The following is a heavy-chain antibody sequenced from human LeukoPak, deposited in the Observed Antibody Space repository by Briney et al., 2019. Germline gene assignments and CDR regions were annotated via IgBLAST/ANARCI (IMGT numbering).Heavy chain of an antibody. CDR1: GYXFTHFF. CDR3: ARGQQLVRGRQGY. V-gene: IGHV1-2*02. Sequence: GASVKVFCEASGYXFTHFFMHWVRQAPGKGLEGMGEINPNSGDTEYAQKFQGRVTRTKDTSISTAYMELNRLRSDDTAVYYCARGQQLVRGRQGYWGQGTLAPVSS. D-gene: IGHD6-13*01. CDR2: INPNSGDT. J-gene: IGHJ4*02.